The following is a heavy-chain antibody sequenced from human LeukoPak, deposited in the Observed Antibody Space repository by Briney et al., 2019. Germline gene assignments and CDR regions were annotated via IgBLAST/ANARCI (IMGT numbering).Heavy chain of an antibody. CDR3: VRSSDMTGDLHDAFDI. CDR2: IREDGSET. V-gene: IGHV3-7*01. Sequence: PGGSLRLSCEASGFTFGRYWMSWVRQAPGKGLEWVASIREDGSETYPADSVRGRFTFSRDNAKNSLYLQMSSPRAEDTAVYYCVRSSDMTGDLHDAFDIWGRGTLVTVSS. CDR1: GFTFGRYW. J-gene: IGHJ3*02. D-gene: IGHD7-27*01.